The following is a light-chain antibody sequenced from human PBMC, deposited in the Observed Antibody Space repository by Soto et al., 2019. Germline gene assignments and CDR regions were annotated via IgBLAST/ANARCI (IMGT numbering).Light chain of an antibody. J-gene: IGKJ1*01. V-gene: IGKV1-5*03. CDR2: KAS. Sequence: DIQMTQSPSTLSGSVGDRVTITCRASQTISSWLAWYQQKPGKAPKLLIYKASTLKSGVPSRFRGSGSGTEFTLTISSLQPDDFATYYCQHYNRYSEAFGQGTKVEL. CDR3: QHYNRYSEA. CDR1: QTISSW.